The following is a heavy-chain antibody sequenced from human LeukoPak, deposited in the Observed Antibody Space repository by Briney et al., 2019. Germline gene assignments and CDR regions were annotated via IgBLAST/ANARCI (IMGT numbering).Heavy chain of an antibody. V-gene: IGHV1-2*02. Sequence: ASVKVSCKASGNTFTDDYIHWVRQAPGQGLEWMGSINPTGDGTHYVQKFQGRITMTRDTSITTAYMELSGLRSDDTAVYYCARDPSEDIVAYFDYWGQGTLVTVSS. CDR1: GNTFTDDY. CDR2: INPTGDGT. D-gene: IGHD5-12*01. CDR3: ARDPSEDIVAYFDY. J-gene: IGHJ4*02.